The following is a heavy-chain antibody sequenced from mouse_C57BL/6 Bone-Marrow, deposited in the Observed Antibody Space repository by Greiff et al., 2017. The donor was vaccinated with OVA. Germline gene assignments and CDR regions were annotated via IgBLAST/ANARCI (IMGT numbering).Heavy chain of an antibody. Sequence: QVQLQQSGPELVKPGASVKISCKASGYAFSSSWMNWVKQRPGKGLEWIGRIYPGDGDTNYNGKFKGKATLTADKSSSTAYMQLSSLTSEDSAVYFCARRRWSYFDYWGQGTTLTVSS. CDR1: GYAFSSSW. J-gene: IGHJ2*01. CDR2: IYPGDGDT. V-gene: IGHV1-82*01. D-gene: IGHD2-3*01. CDR3: ARRRWSYFDY.